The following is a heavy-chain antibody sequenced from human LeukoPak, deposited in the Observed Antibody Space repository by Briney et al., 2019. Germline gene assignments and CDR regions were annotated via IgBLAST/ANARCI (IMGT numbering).Heavy chain of an antibody. Sequence: ASVKVSCKASGYTFTSYAMHWVRQAPGQRLEWMGWINAGNGNTKYSQEFQGRVTITRDTSASTAYMELSSLRSEDMAVYYCARGNPITMIVGDYWGQGSLVTVSS. D-gene: IGHD3-22*01. CDR2: INAGNGNT. CDR1: GYTFTSYA. J-gene: IGHJ4*02. V-gene: IGHV1-3*03. CDR3: ARGNPITMIVGDY.